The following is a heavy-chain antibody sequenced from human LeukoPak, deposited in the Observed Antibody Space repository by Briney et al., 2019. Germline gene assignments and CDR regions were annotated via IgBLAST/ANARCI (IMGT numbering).Heavy chain of an antibody. CDR3: ARALFGHTRDFDY. CDR1: GFTFNSYS. J-gene: IGHJ4*02. CDR2: ISGSGGTI. D-gene: IGHD3-3*01. Sequence: GGSLRLSCAASGFTFNSYSMNWVRQAPGKGLEWLSYISGSGGTIYYADSVKGRFTLSRDNAKNSLYLQMNSLRAEDTAVYYCARALFGHTRDFDYWGQGTLVTISS. V-gene: IGHV3-48*04.